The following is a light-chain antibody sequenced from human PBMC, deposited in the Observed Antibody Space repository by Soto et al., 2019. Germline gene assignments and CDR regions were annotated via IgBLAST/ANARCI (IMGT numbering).Light chain of an antibody. V-gene: IGLV2-14*01. Sequence: QSVLTQPASVSGSPGQSSAISCTGTSSDVGAYNYVSWYQQYPGKAPKLVIFDVSYRPSGVSNRFSGSKSGNTASLTISGLQAEDEADYYCKSFTTSDTYVFGTGTKVTVL. CDR3: KSFTTSDTYV. CDR1: SSDVGAYNY. CDR2: DVS. J-gene: IGLJ1*01.